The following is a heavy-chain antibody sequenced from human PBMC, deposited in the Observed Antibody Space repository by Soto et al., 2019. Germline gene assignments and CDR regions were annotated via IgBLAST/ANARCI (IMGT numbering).Heavy chain of an antibody. CDR1: GFTFSSYG. D-gene: IGHD2-15*01. V-gene: IGHV3-33*01. CDR3: AREIGPHEGYYYYYYGMDV. Sequence: GGSLRLSCAASGFTFSSYGMHWVRQAPGKGLEWVAVIWYDGSNKYYADSVKGRFSISRDNSKNTLYLQMNSLRAEDTAVYYCAREIGPHEGYYYYYYGMDVWGQGTTVTVSS. J-gene: IGHJ6*02. CDR2: IWYDGSNK.